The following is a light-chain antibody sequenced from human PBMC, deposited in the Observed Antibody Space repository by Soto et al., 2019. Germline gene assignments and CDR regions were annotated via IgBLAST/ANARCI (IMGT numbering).Light chain of an antibody. CDR1: RSSIGSNT. V-gene: IGLV1-44*01. CDR2: SNN. J-gene: IGLJ7*01. CDR3: AAWDASLGGFDV. Sequence: QSVLTQPPSASGTPGQRVTISCSGSRSSIGSNTVNWYQHLPGSAPKLLIYSNNHRPSGVPDRFSASKAGASASLAISGLQSEDEGDYYCAAWDASLGGFDVFGSGTQLTVL.